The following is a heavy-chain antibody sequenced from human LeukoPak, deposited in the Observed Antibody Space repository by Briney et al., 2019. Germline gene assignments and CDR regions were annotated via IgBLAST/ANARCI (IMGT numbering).Heavy chain of an antibody. CDR1: GGSISSYY. CDR3: ARKTASLFHWYFDL. D-gene: IGHD2-2*01. J-gene: IGHJ2*01. V-gene: IGHV4-4*09. Sequence: SETLSLTCTVSGGSISSYYWSWIRQPPGKGLEWIGYIYTSGSTNYNPSLKSRVTISVDTSKNQFSLKLSSVTAADTAVYYCARKTASLFHWYFDLWGRGTLVTVSS. CDR2: IYTSGST.